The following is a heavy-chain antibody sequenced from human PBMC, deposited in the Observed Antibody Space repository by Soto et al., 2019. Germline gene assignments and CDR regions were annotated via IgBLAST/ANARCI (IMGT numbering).Heavy chain of an antibody. Sequence: GGSLSLSCAASGFPFSNAWMNWVRQAPGKGLEWVGRVKSKIDDGTADYAAPVKGRFTISRDDSKDTLYLQMNSLKTEDTAVYYCTTERSGSPSYWGQGTLVTVSS. CDR3: TTERSGSPSY. CDR1: GFPFSNAW. V-gene: IGHV3-15*07. J-gene: IGHJ4*02. CDR2: VKSKIDDGTA. D-gene: IGHD1-26*01.